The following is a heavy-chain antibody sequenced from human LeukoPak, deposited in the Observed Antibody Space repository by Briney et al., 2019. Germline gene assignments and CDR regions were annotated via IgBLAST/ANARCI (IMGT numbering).Heavy chain of an antibody. CDR3: ARDLKSGYVDF. J-gene: IGHJ4*02. CDR1: GFTFSDYG. CDR2: IYDDGSKE. V-gene: IGHV3-33*01. Sequence: GSSLRLSCVASGFTFSDYGIHWVRQAPGKGLEWVAVIYDDGSKEHFADSVKGRFTISRDQSKNTAVLQMNSLRVEDTAVYYCARDLKSGYVDFWGQGTL. D-gene: IGHD3-3*01.